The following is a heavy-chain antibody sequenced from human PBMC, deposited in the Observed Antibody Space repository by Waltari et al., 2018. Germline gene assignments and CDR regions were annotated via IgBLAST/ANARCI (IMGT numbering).Heavy chain of an antibody. CDR3: AREGLHDDFWSGPPSH. CDR2: IIPIFGTA. Sequence: QVQLVQSGAEVKKPGSSVKVSCKASGGTFSSYAISWVRQAPGQGLEWMGVIIPIFGTANYAQKFQGRVTITADEATSTAYMELSSLRSEDTAVYYCAREGLHDDFWSGPPSHWGQGTLVTVSS. CDR1: GGTFSSYA. J-gene: IGHJ4*02. D-gene: IGHD3-3*01. V-gene: IGHV1-69*01.